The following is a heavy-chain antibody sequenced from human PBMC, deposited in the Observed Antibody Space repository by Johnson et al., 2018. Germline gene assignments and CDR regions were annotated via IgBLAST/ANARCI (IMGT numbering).Heavy chain of an antibody. CDR3: YSGSYYRDAFDI. CDR2: IIPIFGTA. V-gene: IGHV1-69*01. D-gene: IGHD1-26*01. CDR1: GGTFSSYA. Sequence: QVQLVESGAEVKKPGSSVKVSCKASGGTFSSYAISWVRQAPGQGLEWMGGIIPIFGTANYAQKFQGRVTITADESTSTADMELSSLRAEDTAVYYCYSGSYYRDAFDIWGQGTMVTVSS. J-gene: IGHJ3*02.